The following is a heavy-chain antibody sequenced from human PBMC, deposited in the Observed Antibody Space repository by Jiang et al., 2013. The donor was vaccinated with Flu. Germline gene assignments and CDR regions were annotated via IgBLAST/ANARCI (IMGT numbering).Heavy chain of an antibody. D-gene: IGHD3-3*01. V-gene: IGHV1-8*01. CDR3: ARVETYYDFWSGYLGLPNWFDP. CDR2: MNPNSGNT. J-gene: IGHJ5*02. Sequence: GAEVKKPGASVKVSCKASGYTFTSYDINWVRQATGQGLEWMGWMNPNSGNTGYAQKFQGRVTMTRNTSISTAYMELSSLRSEDTAVYYCARVETYYDFWSGYLGLPNWFDPWGQGTLVTVSS. CDR1: GYTFTSYD.